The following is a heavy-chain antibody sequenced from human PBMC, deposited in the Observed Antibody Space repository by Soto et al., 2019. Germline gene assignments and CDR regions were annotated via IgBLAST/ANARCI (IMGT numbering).Heavy chain of an antibody. CDR1: GFRFSNSG. CDR2: IWHDGKEK. CDR3: ASDAGKDEAIDY. V-gene: IGHV3-33*01. Sequence: QVQVVESGGGVVQPGTSLRLSCAASGFRFSNSGMHWVRQAPGKGLEWVAVIWHDGKEKHYADSVEGRFTISRDNSRNTLNLQMNNLRAEDTAVYYCASDAGKDEAIDYWGQGTVVIVSS. J-gene: IGHJ4*02.